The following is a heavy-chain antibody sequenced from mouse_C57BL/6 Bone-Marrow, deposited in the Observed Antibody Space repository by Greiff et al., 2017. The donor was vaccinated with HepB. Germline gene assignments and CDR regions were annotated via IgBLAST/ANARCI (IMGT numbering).Heavy chain of an antibody. Sequence: DVMLVESGGGLVQPGGSLKLSCAASGFTFSDYYMYWVRQTPEKRLEWVAYISNGGGSTYYPDTVKGRFTISRDNAKNTLYLQMSRLKSEDTAMYYCARRDYYGSSHSWFAYWGQGTLVTVSA. CDR1: GFTFSDYY. D-gene: IGHD1-1*01. CDR3: ARRDYYGSSHSWFAY. J-gene: IGHJ3*01. CDR2: ISNGGGST. V-gene: IGHV5-12*01.